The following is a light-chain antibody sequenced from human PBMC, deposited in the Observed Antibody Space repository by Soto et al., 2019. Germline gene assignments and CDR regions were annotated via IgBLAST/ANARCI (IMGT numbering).Light chain of an antibody. J-gene: IGLJ1*01. Sequence: QSALTQPPSASGSPGQSVTISCTGTKNDIGGYNYVSWYQQHPGKAPKLMIYEVSNRPSGVSNRFSGSKSGNTASLTISGLQAEDEADYYCSSYTSSSGYVFGTGTKVTVL. CDR3: SSYTSSSGYV. CDR1: KNDIGGYNY. CDR2: EVS. V-gene: IGLV2-14*01.